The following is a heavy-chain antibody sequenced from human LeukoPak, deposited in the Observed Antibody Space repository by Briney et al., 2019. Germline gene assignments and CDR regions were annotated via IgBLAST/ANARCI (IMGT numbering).Heavy chain of an antibody. J-gene: IGHJ4*02. CDR3: ARGRPVEVTTITYCDS. CDR2: TYYRSRWYF. D-gene: IGHD4-11*01. Sequence: SQTLSLTCAISGDSVSSNSAAWNWIRQSPSRGLEWLGRTYYRSRWYFNYAVSVKSRLSINPDTSKNQFSLQLNSVTPEDTAVYYCARGRPVEVTTITYCDSWGRGTLVTVSS. V-gene: IGHV6-1*01. CDR1: GDSVSSNSAA.